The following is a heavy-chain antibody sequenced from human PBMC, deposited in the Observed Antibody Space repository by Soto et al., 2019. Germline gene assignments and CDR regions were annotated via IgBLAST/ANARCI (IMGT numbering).Heavy chain of an antibody. V-gene: IGHV4-34*01. CDR3: ARGTGYCSSTSCHGSYYYYMDV. CDR2: INHSGGT. D-gene: IGHD2-2*01. J-gene: IGHJ6*03. CDR1: GGSFSGYY. Sequence: SETLALTCAVYGGSFSGYYWSWIRQPPGKGLEWIGEINHSGGTNYNPSLKSRVTISVDTSKNQFSLKLSSVTAADTAVYYCARGTGYCSSTSCHGSYYYYMDVWGKGTTVTVSS.